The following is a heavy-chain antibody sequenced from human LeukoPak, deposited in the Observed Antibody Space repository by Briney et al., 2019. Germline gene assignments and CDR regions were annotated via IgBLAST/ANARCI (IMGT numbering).Heavy chain of an antibody. D-gene: IGHD3-10*01. CDR3: ARDRRGYYYGSGSYHPYYYYMDV. J-gene: IGHJ6*03. V-gene: IGHV3-11*04. Sequence: GGSLRLSCAASGFTFSDNYMSWIRQAPGKGLEWVSYISSSGSTIYYADSVKGRFTISRDNAKNSLYLQMNSLRAEDTAVYYCARDRRGYYYGSGSYHPYYYYMDVWGKGTTVTVSS. CDR1: GFTFSDNY. CDR2: ISSSGSTI.